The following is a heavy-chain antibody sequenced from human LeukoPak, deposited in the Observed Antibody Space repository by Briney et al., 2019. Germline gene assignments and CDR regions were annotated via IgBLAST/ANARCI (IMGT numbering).Heavy chain of an antibody. D-gene: IGHD3-9*01. CDR3: AKDSLAGYLRGYFDD. J-gene: IGHJ4*02. CDR2: ISYDGTNK. Sequence: GGSLRLSCAASGFTFSTYGMHWVRQAPGKGLEWVAVISYDGTNKYYTDSVKGRFTISRNNSKNTLYLQMNSLRPEDTAVFYCAKDSLAGYLRGYFDDWGQGTQVTVSS. V-gene: IGHV3-30*18. CDR1: GFTFSTYG.